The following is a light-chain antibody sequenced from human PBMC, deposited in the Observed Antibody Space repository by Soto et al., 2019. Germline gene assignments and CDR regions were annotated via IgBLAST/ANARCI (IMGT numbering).Light chain of an antibody. J-gene: IGLJ1*01. CDR2: EGS. CDR3: CSFAGTGTQYV. CDR1: SSNIGSYNL. V-gene: IGLV2-23*01. Sequence: QSALTQPASVSESLGQSITISCIGTSSNIGSYNLVSWYQHQPGKAPKIMIFEGSKRPSGVSNRFSGSRSGNTASLTISGLQAEDEADYYCCSFAGTGTQYVFGTGTKLTVL.